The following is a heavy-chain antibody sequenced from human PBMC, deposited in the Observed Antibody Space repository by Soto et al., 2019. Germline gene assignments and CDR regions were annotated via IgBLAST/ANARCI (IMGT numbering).Heavy chain of an antibody. V-gene: IGHV4-59*01. CDR1: GGSLRNFF. D-gene: IGHD2-2*01. CDR3: VRTFPLAPRVVLRHNWFLL. CDR2: IYSSGKT. Sequence: SETLSLTCTVSGGSLRNFFWSWIRQPPGKGLEWIGHIYSSGKTDYNPSLETRVTMSIDTSMNQISLKLNSVTAADTAVYFCVRTFPLAPRVVLRHNWFLLPGPGTLVSVSS. J-gene: IGHJ5*02.